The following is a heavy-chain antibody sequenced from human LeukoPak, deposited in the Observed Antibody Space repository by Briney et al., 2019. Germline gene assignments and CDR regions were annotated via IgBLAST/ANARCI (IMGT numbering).Heavy chain of an antibody. CDR2: ISGSGGST. Sequence: PGGSLRLFCAASGFTFSSYAMSWVRQAPGKGLEWVSAISGSGGSTYYADSVKGRFTISRDNSKNTLYLQMNSLRAEDSAVYYCAKDYSSGYYYNAFDIWGQGTMVTVSS. CDR1: GFTFSSYA. CDR3: AKDYSSGYYYNAFDI. J-gene: IGHJ3*02. D-gene: IGHD3-22*01. V-gene: IGHV3-23*01.